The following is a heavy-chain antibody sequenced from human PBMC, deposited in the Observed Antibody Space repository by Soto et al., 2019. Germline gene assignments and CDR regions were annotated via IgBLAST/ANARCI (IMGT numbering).Heavy chain of an antibody. D-gene: IGHD5-12*01. CDR3: ARHHGPTTSENWFAP. J-gene: IGHJ5*02. CDR2: ISTYSGDT. CDR1: GYTFFTYD. V-gene: IGHV1-18*01. Sequence: QVHLVQSGVEVKTPGASVKVYCQASGYTFFTYDISWVRQAPGQGLEWMGWISTYSGDTKYAQKFQGRVTMTTDTSTTTAYLQLRSLRSDDTAVYYCARHHGPTTSENWFAPWCQGTLVTVSS.